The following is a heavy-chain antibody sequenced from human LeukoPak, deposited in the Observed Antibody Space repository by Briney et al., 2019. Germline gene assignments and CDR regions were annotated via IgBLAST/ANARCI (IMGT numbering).Heavy chain of an antibody. Sequence: GGSLRLSCAASGFTFSNYEMNWVRQAPGKGLEWISYISSSGTTTHFADSVKGRFTISRDTAKNSLYLQMNSLRAEDTAVYYCARESTGRSIDYWGQGTLVTVSS. CDR2: ISSSGTTT. CDR1: GFTFSNYE. J-gene: IGHJ4*02. V-gene: IGHV3-48*03. D-gene: IGHD4-11*01. CDR3: ARESTGRSIDY.